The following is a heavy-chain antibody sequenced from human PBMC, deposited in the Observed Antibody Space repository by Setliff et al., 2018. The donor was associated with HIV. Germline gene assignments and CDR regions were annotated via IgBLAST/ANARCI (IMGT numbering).Heavy chain of an antibody. Sequence: KTSETLSLTCAVYGGTFSDYSWTWIRRPPGKGLEWIGEIHHSGRTEYNPSLTSRTSMSVDSSKNQFSLRMGSVAAADTAVYYCARGRCTGGTCSGRYSYLRIDVWGKGTTVTVSS. CDR2: IHHSGRT. V-gene: IGHV4-34*01. D-gene: IGHD2-8*02. J-gene: IGHJ6*03. CDR3: ARGRCTGGTCSGRYSYLRIDV. CDR1: GGTFSDYS.